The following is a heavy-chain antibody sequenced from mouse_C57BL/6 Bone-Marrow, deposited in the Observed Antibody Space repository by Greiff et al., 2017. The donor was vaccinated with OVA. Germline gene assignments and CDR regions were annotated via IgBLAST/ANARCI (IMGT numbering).Heavy chain of an antibody. J-gene: IGHJ2*01. CDR2: IDPENGDT. V-gene: IGHV14-4*01. CDR1: GFNIKDDY. CDR3: AREITTVVARDY. Sequence: EVQLQQSGAELVRPGASVKLSCTASGFNIKDDYMHWVKQRPEQGLEWIGWIDPENGDTEYASKFQGKATITADTSSNTAYLQLSSLTSEDTAVYYCAREITTVVARDYWGQGTTLTVSS. D-gene: IGHD1-1*01.